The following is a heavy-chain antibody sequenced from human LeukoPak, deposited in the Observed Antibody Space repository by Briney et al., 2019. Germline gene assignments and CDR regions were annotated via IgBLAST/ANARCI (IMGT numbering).Heavy chain of an antibody. CDR2: IHPNGHDT. V-gene: IGHV1-2*02. CDR1: GYTFSDHH. CDR3: SAHYGPGPV. J-gene: IGHJ1*01. D-gene: IGHD3-10*01. Sequence: ASVKVSCKASGYTFSDHHILWVRQAPGQGLEWMGWIHPNGHDTKYAQKFQGRMTLTTDTFITTAYMELNWVTSDDTAVYYCSAHYGPGPVWGQGTLITASS.